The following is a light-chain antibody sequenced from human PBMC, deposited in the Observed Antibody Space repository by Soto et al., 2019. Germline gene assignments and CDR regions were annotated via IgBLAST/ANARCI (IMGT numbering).Light chain of an antibody. Sequence: QSALTQPASVSGSPGQSITISCTGTSXNVGSYKLVSWYQQHPGKAPKLMIFEVNKRPSGVSNRFSGSKSGNTASLTISGLQAEDEADYYCCSYAGTYTLWVFGGGTKVTVL. V-gene: IGLV2-14*02. CDR2: EVN. CDR3: CSYAGTYTLWV. J-gene: IGLJ3*02. CDR1: SXNVGSYKL.